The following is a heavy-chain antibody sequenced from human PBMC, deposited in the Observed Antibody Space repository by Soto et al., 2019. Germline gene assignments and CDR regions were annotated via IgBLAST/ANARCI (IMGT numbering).Heavy chain of an antibody. CDR1: GLAFSSHW. Sequence: EVQLLESGGGLVQPGGSLRLSCAASGLAFSSHWMHWVRQAPGKGLVWVSRINSDGSTTTYADSVKCRFTISRDNRKNTLYLQMNSLTAADTAVYYCASGLVEYSSSWDDYWGQGTLVTVSS. V-gene: IGHV3-74*01. J-gene: IGHJ4*02. CDR2: INSDGSTT. D-gene: IGHD6-13*01. CDR3: ASGLVEYSSSWDDY.